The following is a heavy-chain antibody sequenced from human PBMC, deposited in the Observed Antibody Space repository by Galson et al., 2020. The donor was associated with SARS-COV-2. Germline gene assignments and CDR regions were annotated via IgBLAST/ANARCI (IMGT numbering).Heavy chain of an antibody. CDR2: INPNSGGT. Sequence: ASEKVPCKASGYTFNGYYMLWVRQAPGQGLEWMGWINPNSGGTNYAQKFQGRVTMTRDTSISTAYMELSRLRSDDTAVYYCARANGGGSCHAYWGQGTLVTVSS. CDR3: ARANGGGSCHAY. CDR1: GYTFNGYY. D-gene: IGHD2-15*01. J-gene: IGHJ4*02. V-gene: IGHV1-2*02.